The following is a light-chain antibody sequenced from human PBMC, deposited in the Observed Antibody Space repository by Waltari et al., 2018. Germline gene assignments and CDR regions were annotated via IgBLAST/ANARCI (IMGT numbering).Light chain of an antibody. J-gene: IGKJ2*01. CDR3: QQYYSYPMYT. CDR2: AAS. CDR1: QGISSY. Sequence: AIRMTQSPSSLSASTGDRVTITCRASQGISSYLAWYQQKPGKAPKLLIYAASTLQSGVPSRFSGSGSGTDFTLTISYLQSEDFATYYCQQYYSYPMYTFGQGTKLEIK. V-gene: IGKV1-8*01.